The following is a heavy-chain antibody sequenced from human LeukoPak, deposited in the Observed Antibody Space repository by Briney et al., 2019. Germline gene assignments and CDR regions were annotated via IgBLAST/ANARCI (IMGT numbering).Heavy chain of an antibody. D-gene: IGHD3-10*01. J-gene: IGHJ4*02. CDR3: TRGRYGSGSYYDDY. Sequence: SETLSLTCAVYGGSFSGYYWSWIRQPPGKGLEWIGEINHSGSTNYNPSLKSRVTISVDTSKNQFSLKLSSVTAADTAVYYCTRGRYGSGSYYDDYWGQGTLVTVSS. V-gene: IGHV4-34*01. CDR1: GGSFSGYY. CDR2: INHSGST.